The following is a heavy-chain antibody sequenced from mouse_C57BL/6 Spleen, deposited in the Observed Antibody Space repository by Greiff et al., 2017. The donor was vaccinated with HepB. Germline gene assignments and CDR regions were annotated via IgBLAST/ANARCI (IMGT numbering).Heavy chain of an antibody. CDR1: GFTFSNYW. D-gene: IGHD1-1*01. J-gene: IGHJ3*01. CDR2: IRLKSDNYAT. Sequence: EVQLQESGGGLVQPGGSMKLSCVASGFTFSNYWMNWVRQSPEKGLEWVAQIRLKSDNYATHYAESVKGRFTISRDDSKSSVYLQMNNLRAEDTGIYYCTRDIYYSWFAYWGQGTLVTVSA. V-gene: IGHV6-3*01. CDR3: TRDIYYSWFAY.